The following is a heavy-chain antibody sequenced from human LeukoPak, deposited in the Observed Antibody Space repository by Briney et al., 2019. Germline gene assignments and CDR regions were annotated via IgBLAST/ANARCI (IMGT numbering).Heavy chain of an antibody. J-gene: IGHJ6*03. V-gene: IGHV3-23*01. CDR1: GFSFSNFA. D-gene: IGHD3-16*01. CDR3: AKHAWGGGIYSYYHYMDV. Sequence: GGSLRLSCAASGFSFSNFAMTWVRQAPGKGLEWVSGISVRGDTTYYAGSVKGRFTVSRDSSKNTLHLQMNSLRVDDTAVYYCAKHAWGGGIYSYYHYMDVWGKGTTVTVSS. CDR2: ISVRGDTT.